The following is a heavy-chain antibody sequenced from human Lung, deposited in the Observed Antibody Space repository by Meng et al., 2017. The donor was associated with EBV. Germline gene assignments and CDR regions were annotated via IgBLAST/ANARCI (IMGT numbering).Heavy chain of an antibody. CDR1: GFTFSSYS. Sequence: EVLLVESGGXLVKPGGFVXLSCAASGFTFSSYSMNWVRQAPEKGLERVSFISTSTSYIYYADAVKARFTISRNSDKNSLYLPMNSLRARDTAAYYCARDTIAVAPLDHWGQGTLVTVSS. CDR3: ARDTIAVAPLDH. J-gene: IGHJ4*02. CDR2: ISTSTSYI. V-gene: IGHV3-21*01. D-gene: IGHD6-19*01.